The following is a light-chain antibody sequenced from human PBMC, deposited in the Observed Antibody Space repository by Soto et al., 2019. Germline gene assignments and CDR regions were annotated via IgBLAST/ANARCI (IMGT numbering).Light chain of an antibody. Sequence: EIALTQSPATLSSSPWERATLSCRASQSVSSSLAWYQQKSGQAPRLLIYDASTSATGVPARFIGSGSGTDFTLTISSLDPEDFEVYYCQQRSNWPPLTFGQGTRLEIK. J-gene: IGKJ5*01. V-gene: IGKV3-11*01. CDR1: QSVSSS. CDR3: QQRSNWPPLT. CDR2: DAS.